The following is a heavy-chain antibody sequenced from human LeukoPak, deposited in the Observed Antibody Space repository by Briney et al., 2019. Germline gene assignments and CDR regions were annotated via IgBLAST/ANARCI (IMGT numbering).Heavy chain of an antibody. CDR3: ARHRLLYKNGYDYYFDY. Sequence: PSETLSLTCTVSGGSIRGSDYHWGWIRQPPGKGLDWIGTIYYSGSTFYNPSLKSRVTVSVDTSKNQFSLKLTSVTAADTAVYCCARHRLLYKNGYDYYFDYWGQGTLVTVSS. J-gene: IGHJ4*02. CDR1: GGSIRGSDYH. D-gene: IGHD5-12*01. V-gene: IGHV4-39*01. CDR2: IYYSGST.